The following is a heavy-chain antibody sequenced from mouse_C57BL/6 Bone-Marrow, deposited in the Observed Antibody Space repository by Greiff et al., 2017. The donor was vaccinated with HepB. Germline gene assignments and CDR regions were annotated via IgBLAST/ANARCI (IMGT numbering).Heavy chain of an antibody. J-gene: IGHJ4*01. D-gene: IGHD1-1*01. CDR1: GYTFTSYG. CDR2: IYPRSGNT. Sequence: QVQLQQSGAELARPGASVKLSCKASGYTFTSYGISWVKQRTGQGLEWIGEIYPRSGNTYYNEKFKGKATLTADKSSSTAYMELRSLTSEDSAVYFCARSGIYYYGSWAMDYWGQGTSVTVSS. V-gene: IGHV1-81*01. CDR3: ARSGIYYYGSWAMDY.